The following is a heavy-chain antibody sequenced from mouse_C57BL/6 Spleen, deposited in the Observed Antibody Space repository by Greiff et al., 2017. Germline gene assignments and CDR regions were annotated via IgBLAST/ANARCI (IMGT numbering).Heavy chain of an antibody. D-gene: IGHD1-1*01. V-gene: IGHV14-3*01. CDR3: ARGSITTVVAPGFAY. Sequence: VHVKQSVAELVRPGASVKLSCTASGFNIKNTYMHWVKQRPEQGLEWIGRIDPANGNTKYAPKFQGKATITADTSSNTAYLQLSSLTSEDTAIYYCARGSITTVVAPGFAYWGQGTLVTVSA. CDR2: IDPANGNT. J-gene: IGHJ3*01. CDR1: GFNIKNTY.